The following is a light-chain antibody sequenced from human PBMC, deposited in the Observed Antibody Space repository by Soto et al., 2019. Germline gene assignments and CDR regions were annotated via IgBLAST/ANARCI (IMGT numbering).Light chain of an antibody. Sequence: VVTKSPFTLSVSPGERATLSCRASQSVSGNLAWYQQKPGQAPRLLIYGASTRATAFPARFSGSGSGTEFTLTISSLQSEDFAVYYCQHYNGWPLTFGGGTKVDIK. V-gene: IGKV3-15*01. CDR3: QHYNGWPLT. CDR2: GAS. J-gene: IGKJ4*01. CDR1: QSVSGN.